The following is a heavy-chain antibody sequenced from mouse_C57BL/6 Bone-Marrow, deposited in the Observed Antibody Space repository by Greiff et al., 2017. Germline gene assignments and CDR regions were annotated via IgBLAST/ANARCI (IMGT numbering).Heavy chain of an antibody. CDR2: IYSGNGYT. J-gene: IGHJ4*01. V-gene: IGHV1-58*01. CDR3: ARGAYDYDALGDY. D-gene: IGHD2-4*01. Sequence: EVQGVESGAELVRPGSSVKMSCKTSGYTFTSYGINWVKQRPGQGLEWIGYIYSGNGYTEYNEKFKGKATLTSDTSSSTAYMQLSSLTSEDSAIYFCARGAYDYDALGDYWGRETSVTVSS. CDR1: GYTFTSYG.